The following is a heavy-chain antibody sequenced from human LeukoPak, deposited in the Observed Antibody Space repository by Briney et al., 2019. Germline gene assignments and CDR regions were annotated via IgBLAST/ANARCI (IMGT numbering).Heavy chain of an antibody. J-gene: IGHJ5*02. CDR1: GGSISSYY. V-gene: IGHV4-59*01. CDR2: IYYSGST. CDR3: ARAELGYCSGGSCYQWFDP. Sequence: PSETLSLTCTVSGGSISSYYWSWIRQPPGKGLEWIGYIYYSGSTNYNPSLKSRVTISVDTSKNQFSLKLSSVTAADTAVYYCARAELGYCSGGSCYQWFDPWGQGTLVTVSS. D-gene: IGHD2-15*01.